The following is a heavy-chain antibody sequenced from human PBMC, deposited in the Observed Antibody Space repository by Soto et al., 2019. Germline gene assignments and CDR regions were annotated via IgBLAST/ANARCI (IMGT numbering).Heavy chain of an antibody. CDR3: AREVYYDSSGSLDY. D-gene: IGHD3-22*01. CDR1: GGTFSSYA. Sequence: SVKVSCKASGGTFSSYAISWVRQAPGQGLEWMGGIIPIFGTANYAQKFQGRVTITADESTSTAYMELSSLRSEDTAVYYCAREVYYDSSGSLDYWGQGTLVTVS. CDR2: IIPIFGTA. V-gene: IGHV1-69*13. J-gene: IGHJ4*02.